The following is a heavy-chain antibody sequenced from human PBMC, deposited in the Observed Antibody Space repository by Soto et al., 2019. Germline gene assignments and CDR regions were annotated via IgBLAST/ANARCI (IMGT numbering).Heavy chain of an antibody. J-gene: IGHJ4*02. D-gene: IGHD2-2*01. V-gene: IGHV3-23*05. CDR2: IGPNPTNT. Sequence: EVQLLESGGGLVQPGGSLRLSCAASGFSFSATGMLWVRQPPVGGLEWVSAIGPNPTNTKYTDSVKGRFTISRDNSKSTVFLQMTNLRAEDTALYYCTTARYCSRDACPAAEWGQGTLITVSS. CDR1: GFSFSATG. CDR3: TTARYCSRDACPAAE.